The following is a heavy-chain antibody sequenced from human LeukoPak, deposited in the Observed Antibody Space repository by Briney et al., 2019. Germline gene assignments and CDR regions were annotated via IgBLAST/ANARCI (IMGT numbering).Heavy chain of an antibody. CDR1: GGSISSYY. J-gene: IGHJ4*02. D-gene: IGHD2-21*02. Sequence: PSETLSLTCTVSGGSISSYYWTWIRQPAGKGLEWIGRIHTRGSTNYNPSLKSRVTMSVDTSNNQFSLKLTSVTAADTAVYYCARETEVPAGRSWDFWGQGTLVTVSS. V-gene: IGHV4-4*07. CDR2: IHTRGST. CDR3: ARETEVPAGRSWDF.